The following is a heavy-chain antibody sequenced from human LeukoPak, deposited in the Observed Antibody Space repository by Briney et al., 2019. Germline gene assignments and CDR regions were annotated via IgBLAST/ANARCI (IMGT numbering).Heavy chain of an antibody. V-gene: IGHV3-7*01. J-gene: IGHJ4*02. CDR2: IKQDGSEK. CDR3: VNGESFYGDYGFDY. D-gene: IGHD4-17*01. CDR1: GFTFTNYW. Sequence: GGSLRLSCAASGFTFTNYWMNRVRQAPGKGLEWVANIKQDGSEKNYVDSLKGRFTIPRDNAKNSLYLQMNSLRVEDTAVFYCVNGESFYGDYGFDYWGQGTLVTVSS.